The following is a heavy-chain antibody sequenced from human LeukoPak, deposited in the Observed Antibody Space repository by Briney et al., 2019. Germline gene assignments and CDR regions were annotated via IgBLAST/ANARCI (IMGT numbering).Heavy chain of an antibody. CDR1: GSIFTSYW. CDR2: IYPGDSDT. Sequence: GGSLKISCKGSGSIFTSYWIGWVRQLPGKGLEGMGIIYPGDSDTRYSPSFQGQVTISADKSISTAYLQWSSLKASDTAMYYCARHEEGGYSYPIDYWGQGTLVTVSS. CDR3: ARHEEGGYSYPIDY. D-gene: IGHD5-18*01. J-gene: IGHJ4*02. V-gene: IGHV5-51*01.